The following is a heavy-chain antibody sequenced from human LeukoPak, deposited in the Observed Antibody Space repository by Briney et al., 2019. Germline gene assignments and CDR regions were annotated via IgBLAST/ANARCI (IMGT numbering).Heavy chain of an antibody. CDR2: MNPNSGNT. CDR1: GYTFTSYD. CDR3: ARTGVGYCTNGVCYEVDY. Sequence: ASVKVSCKAPGYTFTSYDINWVRQATGQGLEWMGWMNPNSGNTGYAQKFQGRVTMTRNTSISTAYMELSSLRSEDTAVYYCARTGVGYCTNGVCYEVDYWGQGTLVTVSS. V-gene: IGHV1-8*01. J-gene: IGHJ4*02. D-gene: IGHD2-8*01.